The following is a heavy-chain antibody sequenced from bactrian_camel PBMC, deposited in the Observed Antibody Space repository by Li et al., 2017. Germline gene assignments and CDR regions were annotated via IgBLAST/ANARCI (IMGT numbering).Heavy chain of an antibody. CDR2: IFTCPGTA. CDR1: GATYTYNC. J-gene: IGHJ4*01. CDR3: GADTFCHPENPTYKY. V-gene: IGHV3S1*01. Sequence: VQLVESGGGSVQAGGSLRLSCAASGATYTYNCMAWFRETPGKEREGVGVIFTCPGTAYYADSVKGRFTISRDDAKNTLLLEMDSLKPEDTAMYYCGADTFCHPENPTYKYSGQGTQVTVS.